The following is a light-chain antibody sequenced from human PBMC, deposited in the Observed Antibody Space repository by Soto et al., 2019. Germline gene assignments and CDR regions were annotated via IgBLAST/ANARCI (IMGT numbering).Light chain of an antibody. J-gene: IGKJ2*01. Sequence: EIVLTQSPGTLSLSPGERATLSCRASQSVSSSYLAWYQQKPGQAPRLLIYGASSRATGIPDRFSGSGSGTSFTLPISTPAPEDFAVYYCQQYGSSPPYPFGQGTKLEIK. CDR3: QQYGSSPPYP. V-gene: IGKV3-20*01. CDR2: GAS. CDR1: QSVSSSY.